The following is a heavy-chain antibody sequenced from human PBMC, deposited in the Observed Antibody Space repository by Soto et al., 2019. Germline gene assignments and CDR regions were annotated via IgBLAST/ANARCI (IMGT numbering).Heavy chain of an antibody. Sequence: EVQLLESGGGLVQPGGSLRLSCEASGFTFSSYDMSWVRQAPGKGLEWVSGISATGASTYYADSVKGRFTISRDNSQNTLYLQMNSLRAEDTAVYYCAKMSMVRGADRYYYTGMDVWGQGTTVTVSS. D-gene: IGHD3-10*01. CDR1: GFTFSSYD. CDR2: ISATGAST. J-gene: IGHJ6*02. V-gene: IGHV3-23*01. CDR3: AKMSMVRGADRYYYTGMDV.